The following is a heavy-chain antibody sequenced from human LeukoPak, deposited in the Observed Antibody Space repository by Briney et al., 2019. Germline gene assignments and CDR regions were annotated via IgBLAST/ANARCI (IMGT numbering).Heavy chain of an antibody. Sequence: GGSLRFSCAASGFMFSTYSMNWVRPAPGKGLVGVSSISSSTSNIYYADSVKGRFTISRDNAKNSLYLQMNSLRAEDTAVYYCARSTSHPYYYYYYMDVWGKGTTVTVSS. J-gene: IGHJ6*03. D-gene: IGHD2-2*01. CDR2: ISSSTSNI. CDR1: GFMFSTYS. V-gene: IGHV3-21*01. CDR3: ARSTSHPYYYYYYMDV.